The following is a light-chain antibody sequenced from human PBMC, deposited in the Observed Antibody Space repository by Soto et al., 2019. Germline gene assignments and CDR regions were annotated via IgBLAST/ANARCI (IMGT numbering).Light chain of an antibody. CDR2: GDN. CDR3: QSYDISLHNYV. CDR1: TSNIGAPSD. V-gene: IGLV1-40*01. J-gene: IGLJ1*01. Sequence: QSVLTQPPSVSGAPGQRVSISCTGSTSNIGAPSDVHWYQHLPGTATNLLIYGDNNRPSGVADRFSCSKSGTSASLAITRLQAEDEADYYGQSYDISLHNYVFGTGTKVTVL.